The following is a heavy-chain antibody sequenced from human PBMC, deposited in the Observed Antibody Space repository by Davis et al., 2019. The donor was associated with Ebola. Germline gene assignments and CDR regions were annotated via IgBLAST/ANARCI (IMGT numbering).Heavy chain of an antibody. CDR1: GDSVSSNSAA. CDR3: ARNRDYSSSQHCFEP. CDR2: TYYRSKWYN. D-gene: IGHD6-13*01. J-gene: IGHJ5*02. V-gene: IGHV6-1*01. Sequence: SQTLSLTCAISGDSVSSNSAAWNWIRQSPSRGLEWLGRTYYRSKWYNDYAVSVKSRITINPDTSKNQFSLQLTSVTAADTAVYYCARNRDYSSSQHCFEPWGLGTLVTVSS.